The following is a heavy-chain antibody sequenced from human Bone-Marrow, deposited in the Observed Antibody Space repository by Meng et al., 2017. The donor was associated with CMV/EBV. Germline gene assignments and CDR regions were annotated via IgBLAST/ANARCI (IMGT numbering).Heavy chain of an antibody. CDR2: ISSGGNNI. Sequence: GESLKISCAASGFTFSNAWMSWVRQAPGKGLEWVSYISSGGNNIYYADSVKGRFTISRDYAKSSLYLQMTGLRADDTALYYCTSTPVDHSILFEVHRPLDHWGQGTLVTVSS. CDR1: GFTFSNAW. V-gene: IGHV3-11*01. D-gene: IGHD4-11*01. CDR3: TSTPVDHSILFEVHRPLDH. J-gene: IGHJ4*02.